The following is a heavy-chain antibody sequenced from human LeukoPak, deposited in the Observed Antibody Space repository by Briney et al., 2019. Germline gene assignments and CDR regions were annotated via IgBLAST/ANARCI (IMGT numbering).Heavy chain of an antibody. CDR1: GLTFSHYG. J-gene: IGHJ4*02. D-gene: IGHD4-11*01. V-gene: IGHV3-33*06. CDR2: IWSDGSNK. Sequence: PERSLRLSYSASGLTFSHYGFHWVRQAPGKGLEWVAVIWSDGSNKYYGDSVKGRFIIYRDDSQNTTSLQMNSLRSEDTGVYYCAKDAQRGFDYSNSLEYWGQGSLVIVSS. CDR3: AKDAQRGFDYSNSLEY.